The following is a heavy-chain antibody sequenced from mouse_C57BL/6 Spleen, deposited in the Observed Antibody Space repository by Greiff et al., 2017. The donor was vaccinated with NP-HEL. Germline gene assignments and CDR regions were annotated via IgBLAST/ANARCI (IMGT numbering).Heavy chain of an antibody. Sequence: VKLVESGPGLVAPSQSLSITCTVSGFSLTSYAISWVRQPPGKGLEWLGVIWTGGGTNYNSALKSRLSISKDNSKSQVFLKMNSLQTDDTARYYCARTPYDYDGYYFDYWGQGTTLTVSS. D-gene: IGHD2-4*01. CDR2: IWTGGGT. V-gene: IGHV2-9-1*01. CDR1: GFSLTSYA. CDR3: ARTPYDYDGYYFDY. J-gene: IGHJ2*01.